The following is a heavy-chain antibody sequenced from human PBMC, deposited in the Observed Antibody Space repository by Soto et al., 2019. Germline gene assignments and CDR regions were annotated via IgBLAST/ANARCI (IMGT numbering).Heavy chain of an antibody. V-gene: IGHV3-33*01. D-gene: IGHD3-10*01. Sequence: PGGSLRLSCAASGFSFSSYGMHWVHQAPGKGLEWVAVIWYDGSNKYYADSVKGRFTISRDNSKNTLYLLMNSLRAEDTAVYYCARDGSGDRHAFDIWGQGTMVTVSS. CDR3: ARDGSGDRHAFDI. CDR1: GFSFSSYG. J-gene: IGHJ3*02. CDR2: IWYDGSNK.